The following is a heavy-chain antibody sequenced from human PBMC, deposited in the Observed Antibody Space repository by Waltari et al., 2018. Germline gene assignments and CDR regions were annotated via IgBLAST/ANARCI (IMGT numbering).Heavy chain of an antibody. V-gene: IGHV3-21*01. D-gene: IGHD7-27*01. CDR3: ATGGWGFYLDH. CDR1: GSPSSNYN. J-gene: IGHJ4*02. Sequence: EAQLVASGGVLVKPGGSLRLPCAASGSPSSNYNMTWVRQPPGKGLEWVLSIISTGTYTHYADSVKGRFTISRDNAKNSLYLQMNSLRDEDTAVYYCATGGWGFYLDHWGLGTLVSFSS. CDR2: IISTGTYT.